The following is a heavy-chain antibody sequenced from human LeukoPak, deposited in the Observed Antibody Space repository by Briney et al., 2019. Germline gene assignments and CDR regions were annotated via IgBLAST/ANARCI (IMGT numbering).Heavy chain of an antibody. J-gene: IGHJ4*02. CDR1: GFTFTTYA. D-gene: IGHD4-11*01. V-gene: IGHV3-23*01. CDR3: AKRLPYYFDY. Sequence: HPGGSLRLSCAASGFTFTTYAMNWVRQAPGKGLEWVSAISGSGGSTYYADSVKGRFTISRDNSKNTLYLHMNSLRAEDTAVYYCAKRLPYYFDYWGQGTLVTVSS. CDR2: ISGSGGST.